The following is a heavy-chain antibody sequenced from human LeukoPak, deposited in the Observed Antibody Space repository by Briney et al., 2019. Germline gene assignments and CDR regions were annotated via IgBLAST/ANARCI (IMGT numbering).Heavy chain of an antibody. Sequence: SETLSLTCTVSGVSISTRNYYWGWIRQPPGKGLEWIGRIYTSGSTNYNPSLKSRVTMSVDTSKNQFSLKLNSVTAADTAVYYCARAPYYDFWSGYYQDDAFDIWGQGTMVTVSS. CDR3: ARAPYYDFWSGYYQDDAFDI. CDR2: IYTSGST. V-gene: IGHV4-61*05. J-gene: IGHJ3*02. CDR1: GVSISTRNYY. D-gene: IGHD3-3*01.